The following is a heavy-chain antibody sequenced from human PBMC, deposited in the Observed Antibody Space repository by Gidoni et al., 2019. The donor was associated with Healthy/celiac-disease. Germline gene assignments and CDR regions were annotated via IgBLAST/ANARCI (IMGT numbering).Heavy chain of an antibody. V-gene: IGHV3-30-3*01. Sequence: QVQLVESGGGVVQPGRSLRLSCAASGVNFSSYARHWVRQAPGKGLEWVAVISYDGSNQYYADSLKGRFTISRDNSKNTLYLQMNSLRAEDTAVYYCARDPPPEVDIVATIHYYYYGMDVWGQGTTVTVSS. CDR1: GVNFSSYA. J-gene: IGHJ6*02. CDR2: ISYDGSNQ. D-gene: IGHD5-12*01. CDR3: ARDPPPEVDIVATIHYYYYGMDV.